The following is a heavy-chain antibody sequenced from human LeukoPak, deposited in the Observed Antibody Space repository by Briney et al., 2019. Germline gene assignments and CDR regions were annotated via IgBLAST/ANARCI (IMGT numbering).Heavy chain of an antibody. CDR2: INPSGGST. V-gene: IGHV1-46*01. CDR1: GYTFTSYY. CDR3: ARAALTPVTAYYYYYYMDV. D-gene: IGHD4-11*01. J-gene: IGHJ6*03. Sequence: ASVKVSCKASGYTFTSYYMHWVRQAPGQGLEWMGIINPSGGSTSYAQKFQGRVTMTRDTSTSTVYMELSSLRSEDTAVYYCARAALTPVTAYYYYYYMDVWGKGTTVTVSS.